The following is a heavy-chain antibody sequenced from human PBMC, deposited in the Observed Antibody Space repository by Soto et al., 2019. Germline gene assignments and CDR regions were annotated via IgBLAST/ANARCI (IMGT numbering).Heavy chain of an antibody. V-gene: IGHV3-23*01. D-gene: IGHD3-16*01. CDR2: ISGSGGST. CDR3: AKYLVFSSVLSAFDI. Sequence: GGSLRLSCAASGFTFSSYAMSWVRQAPGKGLEWVSAISGSGGSTYYADSVKGRFTISRDNSKNTLYLQMNSLRAEDMAVYYCAKYLVFSSVLSAFDIWGQGTMVTVSS. CDR1: GFTFSSYA. J-gene: IGHJ3*02.